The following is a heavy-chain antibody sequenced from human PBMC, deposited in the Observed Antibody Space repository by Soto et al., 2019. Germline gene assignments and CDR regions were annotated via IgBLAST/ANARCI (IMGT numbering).Heavy chain of an antibody. CDR2: IYYSGST. J-gene: IGHJ6*02. CDR1: GGSVSSGSYY. V-gene: IGHV4-61*01. CDR3: ARGAGYCTRGVCSPPSYGMDV. Sequence: QVQLQESGPGLVKPSETLSLTCTVSGGSVSSGSYYWSWIRQPPGKGLEWIGYIYYSGSTNYNPALKSGVTRSVDTSKNQCPLKRSSVTAADTDVYYCARGAGYCTRGVCSPPSYGMDVWGQGTTVTASS. D-gene: IGHD2-8*02.